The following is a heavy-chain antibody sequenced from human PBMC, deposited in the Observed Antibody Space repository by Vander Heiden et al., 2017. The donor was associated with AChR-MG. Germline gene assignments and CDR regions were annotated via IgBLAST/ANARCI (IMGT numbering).Heavy chain of an antibody. D-gene: IGHD3-9*01. CDR3: AILTTDYAHMDV. J-gene: IGHJ6*03. CDR1: GLPFRSYG. CDR2: ISYDGSNK. V-gene: IGHV3-30*03. Sequence: QVQLVASGGGVVHPGRSLRRFRAASGLPFRSYGMHWVRQAPGKGLEWVAVISYDGSNKYYADSVKGRFTISRDNSKNTLYLQMNSLRAEDTAVYYCAILTTDYAHMDVWGKGTTVTVSS.